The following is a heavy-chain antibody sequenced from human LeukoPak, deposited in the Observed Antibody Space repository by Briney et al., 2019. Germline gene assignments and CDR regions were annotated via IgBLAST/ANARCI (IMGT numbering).Heavy chain of an antibody. CDR2: IKQDGSET. CDR3: ARGGCSSTRCFAGFFDY. CDR1: GFTFFNYW. J-gene: IGHJ4*02. D-gene: IGHD2-2*01. V-gene: IGHV3-7*04. Sequence: PGGSLRLSCAASGFTFFNYWMSWVRQAPGKGLEWVANIKQDGSETYYVDSVKGRFTISRDNARSSLFLQMTSLRAEDTAIYYCARGGCSSTRCFAGFFDYWGQGILVTVSS.